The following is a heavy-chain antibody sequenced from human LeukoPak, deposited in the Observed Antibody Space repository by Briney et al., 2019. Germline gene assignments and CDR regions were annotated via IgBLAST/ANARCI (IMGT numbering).Heavy chain of an antibody. D-gene: IGHD3-10*01. V-gene: IGHV3-21*01. CDR2: VSSTSSFI. J-gene: IGHJ4*02. CDR3: ARARLRGVIIPY. Sequence: GGSLRLSCAASGFTFSSYSINWVRQAPGKGLEWVSCVSSTSSFIYYADSVKGRFTISRDNSKNTLYLQMNSLRAEDTAVYYCARARLRGVIIPYWGQGTLVTVSS. CDR1: GFTFSSYS.